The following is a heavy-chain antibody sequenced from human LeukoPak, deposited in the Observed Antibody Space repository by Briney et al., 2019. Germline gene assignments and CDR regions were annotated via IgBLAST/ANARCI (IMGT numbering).Heavy chain of an antibody. Sequence: SETLSLTCTVSGGSISGSTYYWGWIRQPPGKGLEWIGSIYYSGSTYYKLSLKSRVTISVDTSKNQFSLKLSSVTAADTAVYYCARGVIAAGGNDFDYWGQGTLVTVSS. CDR2: IYYSGST. CDR3: ARGVIAAGGNDFDY. D-gene: IGHD6-13*01. J-gene: IGHJ4*02. V-gene: IGHV4-39*07. CDR1: GGSISGSTYY.